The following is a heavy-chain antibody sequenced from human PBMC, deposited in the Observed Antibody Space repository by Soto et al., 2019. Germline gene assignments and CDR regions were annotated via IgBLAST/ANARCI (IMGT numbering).Heavy chain of an antibody. CDR3: AREELRKNSIDY. CDR2: IGENGSTK. Sequence: PGGSLRLSCAASGFTFSSYAMKWVRQAPGKGLEWVSLIGENGSTKYYADSVKGRFTISRDNSKNTLYLQMNSLRAEDTAVYYCAREELRKNSIDYWGQGTLVTVSS. J-gene: IGHJ4*02. D-gene: IGHD1-26*01. CDR1: GFTFSSYA. V-gene: IGHV3-33*08.